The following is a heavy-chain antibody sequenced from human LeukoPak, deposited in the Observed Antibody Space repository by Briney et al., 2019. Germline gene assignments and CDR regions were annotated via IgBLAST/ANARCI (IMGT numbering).Heavy chain of an antibody. D-gene: IGHD3-3*01. V-gene: IGHV4-34*01. Sequence: SETLSLTCAVYGGSFSGYYWSWIRQPPGKGLEWTGEINHSGSTNYNPSLKSRVTISVDTSKNQFSLKLSSVTAADTAVYYCARGSITNYAFDIWGQGTMVTVSS. CDR1: GGSFSGYY. CDR2: INHSGST. J-gene: IGHJ3*02. CDR3: ARGSITNYAFDI.